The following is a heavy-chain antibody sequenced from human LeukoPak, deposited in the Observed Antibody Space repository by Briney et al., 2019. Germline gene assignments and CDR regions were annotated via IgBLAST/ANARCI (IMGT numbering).Heavy chain of an antibody. V-gene: IGHV3-23*01. D-gene: IGHD7-27*01. CDR3: ANGLAASGDFLLRDYYYFMDV. CDR2: INDNVAGT. Sequence: QPGGSLRLSGAASGFTFSSYAMSWVRQARGKGRKGVSTINDNVAGTYYADSVKGRFTISRDNSYNTVSLQMNSLRDEDTGVYYCANGLAASGDFLLRDYYYFMDVWGKGTTVTVSS. CDR1: GFTFSSYA. J-gene: IGHJ6*03.